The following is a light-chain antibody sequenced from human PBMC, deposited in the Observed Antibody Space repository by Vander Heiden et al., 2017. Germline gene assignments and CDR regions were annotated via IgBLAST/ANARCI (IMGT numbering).Light chain of an antibody. CDR3: QTWDTGIRV. J-gene: IGLJ3*02. CDR1: SGHSTYA. CDR2: LNSDESH. V-gene: IGLV4-69*01. Sequence: QLVLTQSPSASASLGASVKLTCTLSSGHSTYAIAWLQQQPEKGPRFVMKLNSDESHRKGDGIPDRFSGSSSGAERYLTISSLQAEDEADYYCQTWDTGIRVFGGGTKLTVL.